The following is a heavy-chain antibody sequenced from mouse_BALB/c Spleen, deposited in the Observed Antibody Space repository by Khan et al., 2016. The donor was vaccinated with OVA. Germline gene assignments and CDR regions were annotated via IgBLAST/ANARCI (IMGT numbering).Heavy chain of an antibody. V-gene: IGHV5-15*02. CDR1: GFIFSDYG. Sequence: EVELVESGGGLVQPGGSRKLSCAASGFIFSDYGMAWVRQAPGKGPEWVAFISDLAYTIYYADTVTGRFTISRENAKNTLYLAMSSLRSEDTAIYYCARGGGTAPFAYWGLGTLVTVSA. D-gene: IGHD1-2*01. J-gene: IGHJ3*01. CDR2: ISDLAYTI. CDR3: ARGGGTAPFAY.